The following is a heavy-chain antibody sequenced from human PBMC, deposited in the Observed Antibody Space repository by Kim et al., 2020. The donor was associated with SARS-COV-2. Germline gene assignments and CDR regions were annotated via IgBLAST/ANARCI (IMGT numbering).Heavy chain of an antibody. CDR2: MNPNSGNT. V-gene: IGHV1-8*01. CDR3: ARGGVVPAATYYYYYGMDV. Sequence: ASVKVSCKASGYTFTSYDINWVRQATGQGLEWMGWMNPNSGNTGYAQKFQGRVTMTRNTSISTAYMELSSLRSEDTAVYYCARGGVVPAATYYYYYGMDVWGQGTTVTVSS. J-gene: IGHJ6*02. CDR1: GYTFTSYD. D-gene: IGHD2-2*01.